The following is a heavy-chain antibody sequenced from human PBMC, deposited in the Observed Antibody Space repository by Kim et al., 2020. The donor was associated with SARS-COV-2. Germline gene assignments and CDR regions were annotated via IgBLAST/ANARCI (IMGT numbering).Heavy chain of an antibody. V-gene: IGHV5-51*01. CDR1: GDIFTRYW. CDR2: IYPGDSET. Sequence: GESLKISCEVSGDIFTRYWIAWVRQMPGKGLEWMAMIYPGDSETQYNPSFRGQVTLSVDKSVSTAHLQLNSLKASDTGIYYCARVPGSHPGSFKLHFDYWGQGTLVTVSS. D-gene: IGHD3-10*01. J-gene: IGHJ4*02. CDR3: ARVPGSHPGSFKLHFDY.